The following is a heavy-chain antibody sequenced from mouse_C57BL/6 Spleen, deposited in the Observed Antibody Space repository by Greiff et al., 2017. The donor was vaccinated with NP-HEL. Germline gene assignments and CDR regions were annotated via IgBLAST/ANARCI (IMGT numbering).Heavy chain of an antibody. D-gene: IGHD1-1*01. CDR1: GYTFTSYT. J-gene: IGHJ2*01. CDR2: INPSSGYT. CDR3: ARSGTVYFDY. Sequence: VKLVESGAELARPGASVKMSCKASGYTFTSYTMHWVKQRPGQGLEWIGYINPSSGYTKYNQKFKDKATLTADKSSSTAYMQLSSLTSEDSAVYYCARSGTVYFDYWGQGTTLTVSS. V-gene: IGHV1-4*01.